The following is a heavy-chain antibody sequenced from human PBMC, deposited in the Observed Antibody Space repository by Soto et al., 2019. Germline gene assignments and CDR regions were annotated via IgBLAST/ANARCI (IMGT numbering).Heavy chain of an antibody. CDR2: IYSSGRT. J-gene: IGHJ4*02. Sequence: LWLSGNVAGASIDSDDCYCTWIRKPPGKGLEWIGYIYSSGRTSYNPSLESRLPISIDTSKNQFALHLNSVSAPDTAVYFRARERGNSPDLFDYWGQGTLVTVSS. V-gene: IGHV4-30-4*01. CDR3: ARERGNSPDLFDY. CDR1: GASIDSDDCY. D-gene: IGHD1-1*01.